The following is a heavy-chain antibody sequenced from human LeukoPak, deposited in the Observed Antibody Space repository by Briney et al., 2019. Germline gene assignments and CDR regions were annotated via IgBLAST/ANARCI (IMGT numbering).Heavy chain of an antibody. Sequence: SLRLSCAASGFTFDDYAMHWVRQAPGKGLEWVSGISWNSGSIGYADSVKGRFTISRDNAKNSLYLQMNSLRAEDMALYYCAKGRFLEWLKDYMDVWGKGTTVTVSS. D-gene: IGHD3-3*01. CDR1: GFTFDDYA. J-gene: IGHJ6*03. CDR2: ISWNSGSI. V-gene: IGHV3-9*03. CDR3: AKGRFLEWLKDYMDV.